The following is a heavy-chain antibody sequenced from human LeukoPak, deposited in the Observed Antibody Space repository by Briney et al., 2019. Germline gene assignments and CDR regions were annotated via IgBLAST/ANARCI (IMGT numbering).Heavy chain of an antibody. CDR1: GPGSFIGYY. CDR2: VNHNGIT. CDR3: ARGTLTTMTNALFDY. J-gene: IGHJ4*02. V-gene: IGHV4-34*01. D-gene: IGHD4-17*01. Sequence: LSETLSLTCAVSGPGSFIGYYWSWIRPPPGRGLEWIGEVNHNGITNYNPSLKSRLTISLGTSKNQFSLNLTSVTAADSAVYYCARGTLTTMTNALFDYWDQASLVTASS.